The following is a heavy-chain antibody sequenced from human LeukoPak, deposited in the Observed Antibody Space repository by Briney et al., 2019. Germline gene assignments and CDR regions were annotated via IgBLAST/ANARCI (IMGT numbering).Heavy chain of an antibody. CDR3: ARDPVVASAGPTFDY. Sequence: ASVEVSCKASGYTFTSYGISWVRQAPGQGLEWMGWISAYNGNTNYAQKLQGRVTMTTDTSTSTAYMELRSLRSDDTAVYYCARDPVVASAGPTFDYWGQGTLVTVSS. CDR1: GYTFTSYG. CDR2: ISAYNGNT. V-gene: IGHV1-18*01. D-gene: IGHD2-15*01. J-gene: IGHJ4*02.